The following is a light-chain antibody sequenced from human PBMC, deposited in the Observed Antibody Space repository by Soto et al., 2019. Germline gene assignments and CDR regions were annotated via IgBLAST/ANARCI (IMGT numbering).Light chain of an antibody. Sequence: QPVLTQPPSASGTPGQRVTISCSGSSTNIGSNYVYWYQQVPGTAPKLLIYSNNQRPSGVPDRFSASKSGTSASLAISGLRSEDEAAFYCATGDDSLNNPVFGGGTKLPVL. V-gene: IGLV1-47*02. J-gene: IGLJ3*02. CDR3: ATGDDSLNNPV. CDR1: STNIGSNY. CDR2: SNN.